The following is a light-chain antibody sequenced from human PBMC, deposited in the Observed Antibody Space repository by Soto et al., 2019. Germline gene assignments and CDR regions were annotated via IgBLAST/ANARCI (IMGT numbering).Light chain of an antibody. Sequence: QSALTQPASVSGSPGQSITISCTGTSSEVGGYNYVSWYQQRPGKAPKLMIYDVTNRPSGVSNRFSGSKSGNPASLTISGLQAEDEADYYCSTYTSSSTLVFGGGTKLTVL. J-gene: IGLJ2*01. V-gene: IGLV2-14*01. CDR1: SSEVGGYNY. CDR2: DVT. CDR3: STYTSSSTLV.